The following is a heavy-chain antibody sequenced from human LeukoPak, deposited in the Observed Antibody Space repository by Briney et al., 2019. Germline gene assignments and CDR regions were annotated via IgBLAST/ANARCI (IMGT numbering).Heavy chain of an antibody. D-gene: IGHD1-1*01. CDR3: AKDRETTASGTFDY. V-gene: IGHV3-23*01. CDR2: VSGSGDST. J-gene: IGHJ4*02. Sequence: GGSLRLSCAASGFTFSTYAMSWVRQAPGRGLEWVSTVSGSGDSTYFADSVKGRFTISRDNSKNTLFLQMNSLRAEDTGVYYCAKDRETTASGTFDYWGQGTLVTVSS. CDR1: GFTFSTYA.